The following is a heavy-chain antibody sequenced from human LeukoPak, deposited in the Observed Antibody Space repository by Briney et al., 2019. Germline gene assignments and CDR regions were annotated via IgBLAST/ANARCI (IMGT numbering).Heavy chain of an antibody. D-gene: IGHD1-26*01. CDR2: IYYSGST. Sequence: PSETLSLTCTVSGGSINSYYWSWIRQPPGKGLEWIAYIYYSGSTSYNPSLESRVTISVDTSKNQFSLKLNSVTAADTAMYYCARLFHPALSGNYPFDYWGQGTLVTVSS. J-gene: IGHJ4*02. V-gene: IGHV4-59*01. CDR1: GGSINSYY. CDR3: ARLFHPALSGNYPFDY.